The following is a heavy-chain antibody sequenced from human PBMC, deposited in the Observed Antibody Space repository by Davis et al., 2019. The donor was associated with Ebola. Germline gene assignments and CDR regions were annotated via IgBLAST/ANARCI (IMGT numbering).Heavy chain of an antibody. V-gene: IGHV1-18*04. CDR2: ISAYNGNT. CDR1: GYTFTSYG. D-gene: IGHD2-15*01. J-gene: IGHJ6*04. Sequence: ASVKVSCKASGYTFTSYGISWVRQAPGQGLEWMGWISAYNGNTNYAQKLQGRVTMTTDTSTSTAYMELRSLRSDDTAVYYRARGGYCSGGSCYSLNYYYYGMDVWGKGTTVTVSS. CDR3: ARGGYCSGGSCYSLNYYYYGMDV.